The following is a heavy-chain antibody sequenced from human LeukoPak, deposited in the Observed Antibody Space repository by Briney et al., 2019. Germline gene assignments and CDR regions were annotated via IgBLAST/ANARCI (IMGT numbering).Heavy chain of an antibody. J-gene: IGHJ4*02. CDR2: MKHDGIEK. D-gene: IGHD6-19*01. CDR1: GFTFGSYW. V-gene: IGHV3-7*02. Sequence: PGGSLRLSCAASGFTFGSYWMTWVRQAPGKGLEWVANMKHDGIEKYYVDSVKGRFTISRDNAKNSLYPQMNSLRAEDTAVYYCARGKYSSGWFDYWGQGTLVTVSS. CDR3: ARGKYSSGWFDY.